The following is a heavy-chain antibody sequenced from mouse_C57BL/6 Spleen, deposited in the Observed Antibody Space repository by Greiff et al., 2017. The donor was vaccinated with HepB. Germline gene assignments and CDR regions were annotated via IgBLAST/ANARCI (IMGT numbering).Heavy chain of an antibody. J-gene: IGHJ2*01. D-gene: IGHD3-2*02. CDR1: GYSITSGYY. CDR3: AREDSSGSLDY. CDR2: ISYDGSN. Sequence: EVQLQESGPGLVKPSQSLSLTCSVTGYSITSGYYWNWIRQFPGNKLEWMGYISYDGSNNYNPSLKNRISITRDTSKNQFFLKLNSVTTEDTATYYCAREDSSGSLDYWGQGTTLTVSS. V-gene: IGHV3-6*01.